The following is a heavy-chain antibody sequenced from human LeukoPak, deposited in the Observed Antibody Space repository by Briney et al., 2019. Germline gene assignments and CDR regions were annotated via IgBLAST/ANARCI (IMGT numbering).Heavy chain of an antibody. V-gene: IGHV4-59*08. Sequence: SETLSLTCTVSGGSISSYYWSWIRQPPGKGLEWIGYIYYSGSTNYNPSLKSRVTISVDTSKNQFSLKLSSVTAADTAVYYCAALGNYDFWSGYYEAGLSDYWGQGTPVTVSS. D-gene: IGHD3-3*01. CDR1: GGSISSYY. CDR3: AALGNYDFWSGYYEAGLSDY. J-gene: IGHJ4*02. CDR2: IYYSGST.